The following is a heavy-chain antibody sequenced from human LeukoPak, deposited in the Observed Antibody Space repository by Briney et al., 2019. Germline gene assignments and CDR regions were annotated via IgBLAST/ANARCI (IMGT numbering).Heavy chain of an antibody. CDR1: GGSMATYY. CDR3: ARARRRVIETE. CDR2: IYYSGST. V-gene: IGHV4-59*01. Sequence: PSETLSLTCTVSGGSMATYYWSWIRQPPGKGLEWIGYIYYSGSTNYNPSLKSRVTISVDTSKNQFSLKLSSVTAADTAVYYCARARRRVIETEWGQGTLVTVSS. D-gene: IGHD3-16*02. J-gene: IGHJ4*02.